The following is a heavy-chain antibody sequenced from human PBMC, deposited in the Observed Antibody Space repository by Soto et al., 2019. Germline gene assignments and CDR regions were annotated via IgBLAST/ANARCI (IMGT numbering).Heavy chain of an antibody. V-gene: IGHV5-10-1*01. Sequence: GDSLKISCKGSGYSFTSYWISWVRQMPGKGLEWMGRIDPSDSYTNYSPSFQGHVTISADKSISTAYLQWSSLKASDTAMYYCARKFRYSRGWSYYYYGMDVWGQGNTVTVSS. CDR2: IDPSDSYT. D-gene: IGHD6-19*01. CDR3: ARKFRYSRGWSYYYYGMDV. J-gene: IGHJ6*02. CDR1: GYSFTSYW.